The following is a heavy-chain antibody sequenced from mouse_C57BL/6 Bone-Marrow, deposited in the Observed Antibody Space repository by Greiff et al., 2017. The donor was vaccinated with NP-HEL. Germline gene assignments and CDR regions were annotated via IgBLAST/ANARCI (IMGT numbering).Heavy chain of an antibody. D-gene: IGHD1-1*01. CDR2: IRNKANGYTT. CDR1: GFTFTDYY. J-gene: IGHJ3*01. CDR3: ARSGLLLRD. Sequence: EVKLMESGGGLVQPGGSLSLSCAASGFTFTDYYMSWVRQPPGKALEWLGFIRNKANGYTTEYSASVKGRFTISRDNSQSILYLQMNALRAEDSATYYCARSGLLLRDWGQGTLVTVSA. V-gene: IGHV7-3*01.